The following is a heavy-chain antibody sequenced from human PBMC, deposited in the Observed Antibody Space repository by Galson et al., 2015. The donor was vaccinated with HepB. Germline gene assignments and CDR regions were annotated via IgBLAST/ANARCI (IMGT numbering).Heavy chain of an antibody. CDR1: GYTFTSYA. CDR2: INTNTGNP. D-gene: IGHD5-18*01. V-gene: IGHV7-4-1*02. Sequence: SCKASGYTFTSYAMNWVRQAPGQGLEWMGWINTNTGNPTYAQGFTGRFVFSLDTSVSTAYLQISSLKAEDTAVYYCAGPSIDTAMVTSYYYYMDVWGKGTTVTVSS. J-gene: IGHJ6*03. CDR3: AGPSIDTAMVTSYYYYMDV.